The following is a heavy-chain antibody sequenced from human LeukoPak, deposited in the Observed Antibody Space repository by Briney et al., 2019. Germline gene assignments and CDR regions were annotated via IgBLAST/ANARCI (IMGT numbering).Heavy chain of an antibody. V-gene: IGHV1-8*01. CDR2: MSPNSGNT. CDR1: AYTFTSYD. D-gene: IGHD3-22*01. J-gene: IGHJ2*01. Sequence: ASVKVSCKASAYTFTSYDINWVRQVTGQGLEWMGWMSPNSGNTGYAQKFQGRVTMTRNTSISTAYMELSSLRSEDTAVYYCAIGRRYYDSSDYYDYWYFDLWGRGTPVTVSS. CDR3: AIGRRYYDSSDYYDYWYFDL.